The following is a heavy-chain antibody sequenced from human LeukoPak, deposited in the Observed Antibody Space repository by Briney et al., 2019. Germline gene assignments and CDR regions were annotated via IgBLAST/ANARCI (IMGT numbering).Heavy chain of an antibody. Sequence: ASVKVSCKASGYTFTSYDINWVRQATGQGLEWMGWMNPNSGNTNYAQKLQGRVTMTTDTSTSTAYMELRSLRSDDTAVYYCARDRSYDILTGYQILDYWGQGTLVTVSS. CDR2: MNPNSGNT. J-gene: IGHJ4*02. D-gene: IGHD3-9*01. CDR1: GYTFTSYD. CDR3: ARDRSYDILTGYQILDY. V-gene: IGHV1-18*01.